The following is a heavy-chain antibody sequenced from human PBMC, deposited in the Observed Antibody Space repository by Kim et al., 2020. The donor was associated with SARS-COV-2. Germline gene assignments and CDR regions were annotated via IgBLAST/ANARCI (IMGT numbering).Heavy chain of an antibody. V-gene: IGHV3-66*01. D-gene: IGHD3-10*01. CDR3: ARDVWVGRGPSYYDDGMDV. J-gene: IGHJ6*01. CDR2: ICSGGST. Sequence: GGSLRLSCAASGFTVSSNYMSWVRQAPGKGLEWVSVICSGGSTYYADSVEGRFTISRDNSKNTLYLQMNSQIAEDTAAEYYARDVWVGRGPSYYDDGMDV. CDR1: GFTVSSNY.